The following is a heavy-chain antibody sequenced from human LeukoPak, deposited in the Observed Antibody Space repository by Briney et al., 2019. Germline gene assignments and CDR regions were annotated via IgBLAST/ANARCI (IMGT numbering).Heavy chain of an antibody. V-gene: IGHV1-46*01. J-gene: IGHJ4*02. Sequence: ASVKVSCKATGYTFTAYYMQWVRQAPGQGLEWMGIINPSGGSTGYAQKFQGRVTVTRDMSTSTVYMELSSLRSEDTAVYYCARAVYDSSGSLDYWGQGTLVTVSS. CDR1: GYTFTAYY. CDR3: ARAVYDSSGSLDY. D-gene: IGHD3-22*01. CDR2: INPSGGST.